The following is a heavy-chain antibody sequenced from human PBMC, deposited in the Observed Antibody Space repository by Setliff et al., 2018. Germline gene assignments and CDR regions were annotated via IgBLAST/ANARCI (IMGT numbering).Heavy chain of an antibody. V-gene: IGHV4-38-2*02. CDR2: IYHSGST. J-gene: IGHJ4*02. CDR3: ARGRKRTYYYDSSGYSPFDY. CDR1: GYSISSGYY. D-gene: IGHD3-22*01. Sequence: SETLSLTCTVSGYSISSGYYWGWIRQPPGKGLEWIGSIYHSGSTYYNPSLKSRVTISVDTSNNQFALKLSSVTAADTAVYYCARGRKRTYYYDSSGYSPFDYWGQGTLVTVSS.